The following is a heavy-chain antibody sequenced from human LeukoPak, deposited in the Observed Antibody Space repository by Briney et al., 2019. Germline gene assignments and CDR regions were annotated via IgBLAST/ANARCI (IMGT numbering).Heavy chain of an antibody. Sequence: PGGSLRLSCVASGFPFSDYWMHWVRQVPGKGLVWVSRIRGDGADTNYAGSVKGRFTISRDNAKNTLYLQMNSLRAEDTAVYYCARATSIMITFGGVIVKWHGMDVWGQGTTVTVSS. D-gene: IGHD3-16*02. CDR3: ARATSIMITFGGVIVKWHGMDV. CDR2: IRGDGADT. J-gene: IGHJ6*02. CDR1: GFPFSDYW. V-gene: IGHV3-74*01.